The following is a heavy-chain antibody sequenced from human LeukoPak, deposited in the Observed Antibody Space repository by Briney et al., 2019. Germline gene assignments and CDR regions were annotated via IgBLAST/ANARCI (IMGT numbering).Heavy chain of an antibody. CDR1: GYTFTNYY. CDR3: ARDLQQLVGRPGENWFDP. D-gene: IGHD6-6*01. J-gene: IGHJ5*02. Sequence: ASVKVSCKASGYTFTNYYMHWVRQAPGQGLEWMGIINPSGGSKSYAQKFQGRVTMTRDMSTSTVYMELSSLRSEDTAVYYCARDLQQLVGRPGENWFDPWGQGTLVTVSS. V-gene: IGHV1-46*01. CDR2: INPSGGSK.